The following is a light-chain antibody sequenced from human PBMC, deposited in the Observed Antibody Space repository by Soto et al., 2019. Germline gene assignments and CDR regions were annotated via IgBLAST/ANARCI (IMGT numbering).Light chain of an antibody. CDR2: DAS. Sequence: EIVLTQSPATLSLSPGERATLSCRASQSVSSYLAWYQQKPGQAPRLLIYDASNRATGIPARFSGSGSGTAFTLTISSLEPEDFAFYYCQQRSTWLTFGGGTKVEIK. V-gene: IGKV3-11*01. J-gene: IGKJ4*01. CDR3: QQRSTWLT. CDR1: QSVSSY.